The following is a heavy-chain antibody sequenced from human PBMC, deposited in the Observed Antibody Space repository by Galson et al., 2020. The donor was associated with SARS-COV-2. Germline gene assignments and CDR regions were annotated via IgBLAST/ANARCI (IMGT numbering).Heavy chain of an antibody. Sequence: ASVKVSCKASGYTFTGYYMHWVRQATGQGLEWMGWINPNSGGTNYAQKFQGWVTMTRDTSISTAYMELSRLRSDDTAVYYCARGPDFEYYDFWSGYSPYYYYGMDVWGQGTTGTVSS. V-gene: IGHV1-2*04. CDR3: ARGPDFEYYDFWSGYSPYYYYGMDV. D-gene: IGHD3-3*01. CDR2: INPNSGGT. J-gene: IGHJ6*02. CDR1: GYTFTGYY.